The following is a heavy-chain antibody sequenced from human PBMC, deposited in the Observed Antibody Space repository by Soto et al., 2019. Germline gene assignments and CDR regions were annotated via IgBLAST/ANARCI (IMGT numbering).Heavy chain of an antibody. V-gene: IGHV1-58*01. D-gene: IGHD4-17*01. J-gene: IGHJ4*02. CDR1: GFNFTSSA. Sequence: QMQLVQSGPEVKKPGTSVKVSCKASGFNFTSSAVQWVRQARGQRLELIGWIVVGSGNTNYAQKFQERVTITRDMSTSTAYMELSSLRSEDTAVYYCAAALHDYGGYVGFYFDYWGQGTLVTVSS. CDR3: AAALHDYGGYVGFYFDY. CDR2: IVVGSGNT.